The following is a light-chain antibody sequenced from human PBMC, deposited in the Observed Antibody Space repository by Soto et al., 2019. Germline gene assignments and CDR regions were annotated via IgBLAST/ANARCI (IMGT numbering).Light chain of an antibody. V-gene: IGKV3-20*01. Sequence: EVVFTQSPCTLSLSPGERVTLSCKTSQSRGSNFLAWYQHKPGQAPRLLIYASSNRATGIPDRFSGSASGTDFTLTINRLEPEDFAVYYCQLYGISPHFGQGTRLEIK. CDR2: ASS. CDR3: QLYGISPH. CDR1: QSRGSNF. J-gene: IGKJ5*01.